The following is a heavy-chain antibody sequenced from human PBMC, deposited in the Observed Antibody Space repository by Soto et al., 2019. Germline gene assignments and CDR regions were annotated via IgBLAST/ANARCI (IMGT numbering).Heavy chain of an antibody. D-gene: IGHD4-4*01. CDR1: GFTFSAYG. J-gene: IGHJ4*02. Sequence: QVQLVESGGGVVQSGRSLRLSCAASGFTFSAYGMHWVRQAPGKGRERLAIIWADGSNQNYADSVRGRLAISSDSSNNTLYLQMISLRVEDTAVYYCARDGSHYDIDYWGQGTLVTVSS. V-gene: IGHV3-33*01. CDR3: ARDGSHYDIDY. CDR2: IWADGSNQ.